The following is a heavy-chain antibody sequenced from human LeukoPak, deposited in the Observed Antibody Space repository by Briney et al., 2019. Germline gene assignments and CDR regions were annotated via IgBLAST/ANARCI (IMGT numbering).Heavy chain of an antibody. V-gene: IGHV4-34*01. CDR3: ARVRADSSGWSPDFDY. D-gene: IGHD6-19*01. CDR2: INHSGGT. Sequence: PSETLSLTCAVSGGSLSDSYWSWIRQSPGKGLEWIGEINHSGGTNYNPSLKGRVTISVDPSKSHFSLRVTSVTAADTAVYYCARVRADSSGWSPDFDYWGQGTLVTVSS. J-gene: IGHJ4*02. CDR1: GGSLSDSY.